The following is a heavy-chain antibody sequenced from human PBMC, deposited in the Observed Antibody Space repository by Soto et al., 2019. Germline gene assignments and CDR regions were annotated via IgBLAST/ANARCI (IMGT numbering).Heavy chain of an antibody. V-gene: IGHV4-59*01. CDR3: AKVVSGGHREC. CDR1: GVSINSYY. CDR2: IYYTGST. J-gene: IGHJ4*02. D-gene: IGHD3-10*01. Sequence: TLSLTSTVSGVSINSYYWTWIRQPPGKKLEWIGAIYYTGSTTYNHSLRSRVTFSVDTSKNQFSLSLTSVTAADTAVYFCAKVVSGGHRECWGQRRLVTASS.